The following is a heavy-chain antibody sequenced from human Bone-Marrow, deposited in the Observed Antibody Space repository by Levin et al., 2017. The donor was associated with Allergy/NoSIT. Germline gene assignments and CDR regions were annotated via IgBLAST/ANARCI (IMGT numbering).Heavy chain of an antibody. CDR3: VRFWSGFFTQLTDTFDI. D-gene: IGHD3-3*01. Sequence: VSGPTLVKPTQTLTLTCTFSGFSLTTSGVGVGWIRQPPGKALEWLALIYWDGDERYSPSLRSRLTITKDTSRNQVVLTMTNMDPVDTATYFCVRFWSGFFTQLTDTFDIWGQGTLVTVSS. CDR1: GFSLTTSGVG. CDR2: IYWDGDE. V-gene: IGHV2-5*02. J-gene: IGHJ3*02.